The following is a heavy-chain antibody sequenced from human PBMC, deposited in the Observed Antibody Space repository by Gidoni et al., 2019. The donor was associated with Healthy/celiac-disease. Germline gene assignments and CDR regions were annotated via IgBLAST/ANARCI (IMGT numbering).Heavy chain of an antibody. CDR1: GGSISRSSYY. V-gene: IGHV4-39*01. J-gene: IGHJ4*02. CDR2: IYYSGST. D-gene: IGHD3-10*01. CDR3: ARHGGILPYGSGLFDY. Sequence: QLQLQESGPGLVKPSETLSLTCTVSGGSISRSSYYWGWIRQPPGKGLEWIGSIYYSGSTYYNPSLKSRVTISVDTSKNQFSLKLSSVTAADTAVYYCARHGGILPYGSGLFDYWGQGTLVTVSS.